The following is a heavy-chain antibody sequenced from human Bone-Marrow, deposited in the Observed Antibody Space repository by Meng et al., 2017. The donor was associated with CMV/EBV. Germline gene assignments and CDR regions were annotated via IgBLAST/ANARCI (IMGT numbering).Heavy chain of an antibody. Sequence: SLKISCAASGFTFDDYAMHWVRQVLGKGLEWVSGISWKTGDGYADSVKGRFTISRDNAKNSVYLQMNSLRAEDTALYYCVKDSGARIGVAGTALDHWGQGTLVTVSS. CDR3: VKDSGARIGVAGTALDH. D-gene: IGHD6-19*01. CDR2: ISWKTGD. J-gene: IGHJ4*02. CDR1: GFTFDDYA. V-gene: IGHV3-9*01.